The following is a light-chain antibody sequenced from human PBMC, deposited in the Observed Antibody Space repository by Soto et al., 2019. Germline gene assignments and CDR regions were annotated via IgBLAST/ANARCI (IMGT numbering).Light chain of an antibody. CDR3: SSYTGSTSDV. V-gene: IGLV2-14*01. Sequence: QSVLTQPASVSGSPGQSITISCTGTSSDVGGYNYVSWYQQEPGKAPKLMIYDVTYRPSGVSNRFSGSKSDNTASLTISGLQAEDEADYYCSSYTGSTSDVFGTGTKLTVL. J-gene: IGLJ1*01. CDR1: SSDVGGYNY. CDR2: DVT.